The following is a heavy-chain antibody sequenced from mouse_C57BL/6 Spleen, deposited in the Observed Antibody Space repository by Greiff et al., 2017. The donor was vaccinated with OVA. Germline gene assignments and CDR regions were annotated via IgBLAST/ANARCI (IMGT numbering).Heavy chain of an antibody. J-gene: IGHJ4*01. CDR1: GYTFTSYW. CDR2: ITPSSGST. D-gene: IGHD3-2*02. CDR3: ARSGGSAGYGMDY. V-gene: IGHV1-7*01. Sequence: VQLVESGAELAKPGASVKLSCKASGYTFTSYWMPWVKPRPGQGLEWIGYITPSSGSTKSTQKFKDKATLTADKSSSTAYMQLSSLTYEDAAVYDWARSGGSAGYGMDYGGQGTSVTVAS.